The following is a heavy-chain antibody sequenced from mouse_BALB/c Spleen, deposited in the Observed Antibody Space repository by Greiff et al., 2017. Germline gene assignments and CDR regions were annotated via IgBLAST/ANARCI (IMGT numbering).Heavy chain of an antibody. Sequence: EVKLVESGGDLVKPGGSLKLSCAASGFSFSSYGMSWVRQTPDKRLEWVATISSGGSYTYYPDSVKGRFTISSDNAKNTLYLQMSSLKSEDTAMYYCARHDYFDYWGQGTTLTVSS. CDR2: ISSGGSYT. V-gene: IGHV5-6*01. J-gene: IGHJ2*01. CDR1: GFSFSSYG. CDR3: ARHDYFDY.